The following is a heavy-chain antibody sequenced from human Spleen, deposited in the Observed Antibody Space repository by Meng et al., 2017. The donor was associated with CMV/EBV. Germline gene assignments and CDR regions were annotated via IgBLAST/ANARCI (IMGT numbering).Heavy chain of an antibody. J-gene: IGHJ4*02. CDR3: ASGSKDS. CDR1: GYTFSDYD. CDR2: MNPNSGNT. Sequence: ASVQVSCKASGYTFSDYDINWVGQATGQGLEWMGWMNPNSGNTGYAQKFQGRVTMTRDTSISTAYMELSSRRSEDTALYYCASGSKDSWGQGTLVTVSS. V-gene: IGHV1-8*01. D-gene: IGHD4-11*01.